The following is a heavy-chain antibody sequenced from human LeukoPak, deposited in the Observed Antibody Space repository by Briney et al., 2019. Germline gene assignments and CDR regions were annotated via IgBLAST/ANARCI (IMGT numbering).Heavy chain of an antibody. D-gene: IGHD6-19*01. V-gene: IGHV3-20*04. CDR3: ARVSDISVAAYFDY. Sequence: GGSLRLSCAASGFTFDDYGMNWVRQAPGKGLEWVSGINWNGGTTVYADSVKGRFTISRDNAKNSLYLQMHSLRAEDTALYYCARVSDISVAAYFDYWGQGTLVTVSS. CDR2: INWNGGTT. J-gene: IGHJ4*02. CDR1: GFTFDDYG.